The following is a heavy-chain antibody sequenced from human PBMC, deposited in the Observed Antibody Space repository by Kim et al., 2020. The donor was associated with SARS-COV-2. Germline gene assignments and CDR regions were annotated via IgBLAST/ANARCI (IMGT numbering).Heavy chain of an antibody. J-gene: IGHJ5*02. CDR2: INTNTGNP. V-gene: IGHV7-4-1*01. CDR3: ARDRITMVRGVMNNWFDP. CDR1: GYTFTSYA. D-gene: IGHD3-10*01. Sequence: ASVKVSCKASGYTFTSYAMNWVRQAPGQGLEWMGWINTNTGNPTYAQGFTGRFVFSLDTSVSTAYLQICSLKAEDTAVYYCARDRITMVRGVMNNWFDPWGQGTLVTVSS.